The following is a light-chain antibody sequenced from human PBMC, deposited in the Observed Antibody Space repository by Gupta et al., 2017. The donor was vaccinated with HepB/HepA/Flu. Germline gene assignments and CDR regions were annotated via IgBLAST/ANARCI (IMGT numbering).Light chain of an antibody. CDR1: SSNIGSNY. V-gene: IGLV1-51*02. J-gene: IGLJ3*02. CDR3: GTWDSSLTTGV. CDR2: EDN. Sequence: QSVLTQPPSVSPAPGQKVTISCSGSSSNIGSNYVSWYQQVPGTAPKLLIYEDNKRPSGIPDRFSGSKSGTSATLGITGLQTGDEADYYCGTWDSSLTTGVFGGGTKLTVL.